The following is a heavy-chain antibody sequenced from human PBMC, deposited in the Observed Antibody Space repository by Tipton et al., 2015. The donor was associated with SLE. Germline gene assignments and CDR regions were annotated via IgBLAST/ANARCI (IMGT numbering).Heavy chain of an antibody. CDR2: IYTSGST. D-gene: IGHD3-16*01. CDR1: GGSISSYY. CDR3: AGESGGARGFDY. J-gene: IGHJ4*02. Sequence: TLSLTCTVSGGSISSYYWSWIRQPPGKGLEWIGYIYTSGSTNYNPSLKSRVTISVDTSKNQFSLKRSSVTAADTAVYYCAGESGGARGFDYWGQGTLVTVSS. V-gene: IGHV4-4*09.